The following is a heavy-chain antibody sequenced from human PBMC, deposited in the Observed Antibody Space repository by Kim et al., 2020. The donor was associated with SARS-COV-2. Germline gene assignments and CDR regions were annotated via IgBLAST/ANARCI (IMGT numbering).Heavy chain of an antibody. V-gene: IGHV7-4-1*02. D-gene: IGHD3-10*01. Sequence: QGFKGRFVFSLDTSVSTAYLQISSLKAEDTAVYYCARASGSYYSPYYFDYWGQGTLVTVSS. J-gene: IGHJ4*02. CDR3: ARASGSYYSPYYFDY.